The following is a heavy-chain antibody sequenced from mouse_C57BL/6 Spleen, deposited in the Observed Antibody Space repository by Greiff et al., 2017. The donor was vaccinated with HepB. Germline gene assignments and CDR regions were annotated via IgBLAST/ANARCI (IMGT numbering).Heavy chain of an antibody. Sequence: EVKLQESGGGLVQPGGSLKLSCAASGFTFSDYGMAWVRQAPRKGPEWVAFISNLAYSIYYADTVTGRFTISRENAKNTLYLEMSSLRSEDTAMYYCARHWDGNYSWFAYWGQGTLVTVSA. V-gene: IGHV5-15*01. J-gene: IGHJ3*01. CDR1: GFTFSDYG. CDR2: ISNLAYSI. D-gene: IGHD2-1*01. CDR3: ARHWDGNYSWFAY.